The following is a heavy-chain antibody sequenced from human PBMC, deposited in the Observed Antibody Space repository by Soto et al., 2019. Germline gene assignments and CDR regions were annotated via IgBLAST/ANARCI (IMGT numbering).Heavy chain of an antibody. V-gene: IGHV1-69*06. CDR2: IIPIFGTA. Sequence: ASVKVSCKASGGTFSSYAISWVRQAPGRGLEWMGGIIPIFGTANYAQKFQGRVTITADKSTSTAYMELSSLRSEDTAVYYCARVTLVAGILYYYYGMDVWGQGTTVTVSS. J-gene: IGHJ6*02. CDR1: GGTFSSYA. CDR3: ARVTLVAGILYYYYGMDV. D-gene: IGHD6-19*01.